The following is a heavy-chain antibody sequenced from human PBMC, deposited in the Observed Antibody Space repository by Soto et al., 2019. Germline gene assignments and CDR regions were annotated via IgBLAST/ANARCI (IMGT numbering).Heavy chain of an antibody. CDR2: ITGSRSYI. CDR3: ARLVASETGYGMDI. V-gene: IGHV3-21*06. D-gene: IGHD3-9*01. J-gene: IGHJ6*02. Sequence: DVQLVESGGGLVKPGGSLRLSCAASGFIFSSHNMNWVRQAPGRGLEWVSSITGSRSYIFYADSVKSRFTISRDNTKNTDYLQMSSVRAEDTGVYYCARLVASETGYGMDIWGQGTTVTVSS. CDR1: GFIFSSHN.